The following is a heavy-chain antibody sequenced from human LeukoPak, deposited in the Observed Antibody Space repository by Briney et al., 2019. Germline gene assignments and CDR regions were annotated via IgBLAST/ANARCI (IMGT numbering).Heavy chain of an antibody. CDR2: IIPIFGTA. J-gene: IGHJ4*02. CDR1: GGTFSSYA. D-gene: IGHD6-13*01. V-gene: IGHV1-69*13. Sequence: ASVKVSCKASGGTFSSYAISWVRQAPGQGLEWMGGIIPIFGTANYAQKFQGRVMITADESTSTAYMELSSLRSEDTAVYYCARDMEVKQQLGLFDYWGQGTLVTVSS. CDR3: ARDMEVKQQLGLFDY.